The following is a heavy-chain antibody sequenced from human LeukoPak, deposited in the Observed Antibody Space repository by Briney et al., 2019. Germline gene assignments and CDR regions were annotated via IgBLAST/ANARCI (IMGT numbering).Heavy chain of an antibody. Sequence: SETLSLTCAVYGGSFSGYYWSWIRQPPGKGLEWIGEINHSGSTNYNPSLKSRVTISVDTSKNQFSLKLSSVTAADTAVYYCARNSAGNDYWGQGTLVTVSS. CDR2: INHSGST. D-gene: IGHD6-13*01. CDR1: GGSFSGYY. V-gene: IGHV4-34*01. J-gene: IGHJ4*02. CDR3: ARNSAGNDY.